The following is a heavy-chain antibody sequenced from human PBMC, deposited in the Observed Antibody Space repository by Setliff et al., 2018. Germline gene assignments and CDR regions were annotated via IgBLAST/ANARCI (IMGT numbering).Heavy chain of an antibody. CDR3: ARLGAPASHDAFDI. Sequence: PGESLKISCKGSGYRFTTYWIGWVRQMPGKGLEWMGIVFSGDFDTRYSPSFQGQVTMSADKSINTAYLQWSSLKASDTAMYYCARLGAPASHDAFDIWGQGTMVTVSS. CDR2: VFSGDFDT. J-gene: IGHJ3*02. V-gene: IGHV5-51*01. D-gene: IGHD6-25*01. CDR1: GYRFTTYW.